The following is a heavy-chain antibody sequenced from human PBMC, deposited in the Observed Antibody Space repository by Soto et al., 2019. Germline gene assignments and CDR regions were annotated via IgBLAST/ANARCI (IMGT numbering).Heavy chain of an antibody. Sequence: PVGSLRLSCAASGFTFSSYSMNWVRQAPGKGLEWVSSISSSSSYIYYADSVKGRFTISRANAKNSLYLQMNSLRAEDTAVYYCASSGSSSFYVRWFDPWGQGTLVTVS. J-gene: IGHJ5*02. CDR2: ISSSSSYI. CDR3: ASSGSSSFYVRWFDP. V-gene: IGHV3-21*01. D-gene: IGHD6-6*01. CDR1: GFTFSSYS.